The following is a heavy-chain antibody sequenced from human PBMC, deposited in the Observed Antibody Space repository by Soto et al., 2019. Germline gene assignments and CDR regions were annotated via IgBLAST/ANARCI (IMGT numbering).Heavy chain of an antibody. Sequence: LGESLKISCKGSGYSFTSYWIGWVRQMPGKGLEWMGIIYPGDSDTRYSPSFQGQVTISADKSISTAYLQWSSLKASDTAMYYCARHSSGYYSSTSCYMDYGMDVWGQGTTVTVSS. V-gene: IGHV5-51*01. J-gene: IGHJ6*02. D-gene: IGHD2-2*02. CDR3: ARHSSGYYSSTSCYMDYGMDV. CDR1: GYSFTSYW. CDR2: IYPGDSDT.